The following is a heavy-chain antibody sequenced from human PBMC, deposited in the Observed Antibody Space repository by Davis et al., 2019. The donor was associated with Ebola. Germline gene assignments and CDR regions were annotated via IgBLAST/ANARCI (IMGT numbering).Heavy chain of an antibody. CDR2: ISAYNGNT. V-gene: IGHV1-18*01. CDR3: ARDFGFEISIAAAGAFDY. CDR1: GYTFTSYG. Sequence: ASVKVSCKASGYTFTSYGISWVRQAPGQGLEWMGWISAYNGNTNYAQKLQGRVTMTTDTSTSTAYMELRSLRSDDTAVYYCARDFGFEISIAAAGAFDYWGQGTLVTVSS. D-gene: IGHD6-13*01. J-gene: IGHJ4*02.